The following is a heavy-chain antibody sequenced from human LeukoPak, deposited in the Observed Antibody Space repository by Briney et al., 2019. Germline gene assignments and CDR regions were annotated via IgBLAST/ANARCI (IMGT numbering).Heavy chain of an antibody. J-gene: IGHJ3*02. V-gene: IGHV3-48*02. CDR1: GFTFNSYS. Sequence: GGPLRLSCAASGFTFNSYSMNWVRQAPGKGLEWVSFITSSSNIIYYADSVKGRFTISRDNAKNSLYLQMNCLRDEDTAVYYCARDLFNAFDIWGQGTMVTVSS. CDR2: ITSSSNII. CDR3: ARDLFNAFDI. D-gene: IGHD2-21*01.